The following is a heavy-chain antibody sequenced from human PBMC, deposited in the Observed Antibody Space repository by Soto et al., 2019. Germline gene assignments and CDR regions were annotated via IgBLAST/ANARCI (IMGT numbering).Heavy chain of an antibody. CDR1: RFTLGDHA. J-gene: IGHJ4*02. CDR3: ARDYDGSGYSTWGHLDY. V-gene: IGHV3-30-3*01. D-gene: IGHD3-22*01. CDR2: ISHDGSYK. Sequence: SGGSLRLSCAGSRFTLGDHAMHWVRQAPGKGLEWVAVISHDGSYKFYADSVKGRFTISRDNSKNTLFVQMNSLRAEDTAVYYCARDYDGSGYSTWGHLDYWGQGTLVTVSS.